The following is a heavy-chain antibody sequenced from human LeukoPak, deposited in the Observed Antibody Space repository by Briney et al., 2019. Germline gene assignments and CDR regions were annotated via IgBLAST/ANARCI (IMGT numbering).Heavy chain of an antibody. CDR1: GFTFSSYS. J-gene: IGHJ4*02. CDR2: ISSSSSYI. CDR3: AKGPPPYGDYAATHYYFDY. Sequence: PGGSLRLSCAASGFTFSSYSMNWVRQAPGKGLEWVSSISSSSSYIYYADSVKGRFTISRDNSKNTLYLQMNSLRAEDTAVYYCAKGPPPYGDYAATHYYFDYWGQGTLVTVSS. D-gene: IGHD4-17*01. V-gene: IGHV3-21*04.